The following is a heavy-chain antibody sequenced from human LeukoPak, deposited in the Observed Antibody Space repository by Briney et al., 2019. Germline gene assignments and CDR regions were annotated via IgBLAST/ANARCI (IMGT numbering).Heavy chain of an antibody. Sequence: GGSLRLSCAASGFTFSRYGMTWVRQAPGKGLEWVSTINESGGRTHYADSVKGRFTISRDNAKNSLYLQMNSLRAEDTAVYYCARGGHGDYGDYWGQGTLVTVSS. V-gene: IGHV3-23*01. CDR3: ARGGHGDYGDY. CDR2: INESGGRT. CDR1: GFTFSRYG. D-gene: IGHD4-17*01. J-gene: IGHJ4*02.